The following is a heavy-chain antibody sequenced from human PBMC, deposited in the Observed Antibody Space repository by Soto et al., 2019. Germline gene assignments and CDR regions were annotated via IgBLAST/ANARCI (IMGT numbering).Heavy chain of an antibody. CDR2: IWYDGSNK. Sequence: QVQLVESGGGVVQPGRSLRLSCAASGFIFSNHGMHWGRQAPGKGLEWVAVIWYDGSNKYYADSVKGRFTISRDNSKNSLYLQMNSLRAEDTAVYYCARAGLISELWSYNFDYWGQGTLVTVSS. V-gene: IGHV3-33*01. CDR3: ARAGLISELWSYNFDY. D-gene: IGHD5-18*01. CDR1: GFIFSNHG. J-gene: IGHJ4*02.